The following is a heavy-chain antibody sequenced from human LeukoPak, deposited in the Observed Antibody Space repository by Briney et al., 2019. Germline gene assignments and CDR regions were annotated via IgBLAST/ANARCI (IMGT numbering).Heavy chain of an antibody. CDR2: IYYSGST. CDR1: GGSISSSSYY. D-gene: IGHD6-19*01. J-gene: IGHJ3*02. Sequence: SETLSLTCTVSGGSISSSSYYWGWIRQPPGKGLEWIGSIYYSGSTYYNPSLKSRVTISVDTSKNQFSLKLSSVTAADTAMYYCARPKKQWNNAFDIWGQGTMVTVSS. CDR3: ARPKKQWNNAFDI. V-gene: IGHV4-39*01.